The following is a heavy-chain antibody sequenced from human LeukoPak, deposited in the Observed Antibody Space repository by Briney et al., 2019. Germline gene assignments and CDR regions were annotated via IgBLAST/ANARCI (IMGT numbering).Heavy chain of an antibody. D-gene: IGHD6-13*01. V-gene: IGHV4-59*08. CDR3: ARHNSLAAAVDY. CDR1: GGSISSYY. CDR2: IYYSGST. J-gene: IGHJ4*02. Sequence: SETLSLTCTVSGGSISSYYWSWIRQPPGKGLEWIGYIYYSGSTNYNPSLKSRVTISVDTSKNQFSLKLSSVTAADTAVYYCARHNSLAAAVDYWGQGTLVTVSS.